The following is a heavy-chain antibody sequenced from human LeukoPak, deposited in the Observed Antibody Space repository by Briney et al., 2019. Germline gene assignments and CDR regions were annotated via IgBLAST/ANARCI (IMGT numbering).Heavy chain of an antibody. Sequence: ASVKVSCKASGYTFTIYGINWVRQAPGQGLEWMGWVSVYNGDTNYAQNFQGRVTMTTDTSTDTAYMELRSLRYDDTAVYYCARDGLSYTNPNNWFDPWGQGTLVTVSS. J-gene: IGHJ5*02. D-gene: IGHD2-2*02. CDR2: VSVYNGDT. V-gene: IGHV1-18*01. CDR3: ARDGLSYTNPNNWFDP. CDR1: GYTFTIYG.